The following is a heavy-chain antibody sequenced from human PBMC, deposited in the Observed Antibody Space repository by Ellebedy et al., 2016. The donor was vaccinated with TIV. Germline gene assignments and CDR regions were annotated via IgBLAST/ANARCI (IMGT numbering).Heavy chain of an antibody. D-gene: IGHD3-3*01. CDR3: TTRKEWTGDFDY. V-gene: IGHV3-15*01. CDR2: IKSKTDGGTT. J-gene: IGHJ4*02. Sequence: GGSLRLSXAASGFTFSNAWMSWVRQAPGKGLEWVGRIKSKTDGGTTDYAAPVKGRFTISRDDSKNTLYLQMNSLKTEDTAVYYCTTRKEWTGDFDYWGQGTLVTVSS. CDR1: GFTFSNAW.